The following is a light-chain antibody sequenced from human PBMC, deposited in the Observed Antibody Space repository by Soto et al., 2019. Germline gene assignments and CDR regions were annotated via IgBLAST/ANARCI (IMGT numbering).Light chain of an antibody. V-gene: IGKV3-20*01. J-gene: IGKJ1*01. CDR3: QQYGGSPWT. Sequence: EIVLTQSPGSLSLSPGERATLSCRASQVVTSNYLAWYQQKPGQAPRLLIYTTSSRATGVPERFSGSGSGTHFTTTIRRLEPEESAVYYCQQYGGSPWTFGQGTKVEIK. CDR2: TTS. CDR1: QVVTSNY.